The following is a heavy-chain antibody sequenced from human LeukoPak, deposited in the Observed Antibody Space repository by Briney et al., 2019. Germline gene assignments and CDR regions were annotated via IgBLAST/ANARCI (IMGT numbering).Heavy chain of an antibody. J-gene: IGHJ6*02. D-gene: IGHD6-13*01. CDR3: ARGLTSAEDGMDV. Sequence: SETLSLTCTVSGSSMSITNYYWAWIRQPPGKGLEWIGNISFSGSTYYNPSLKSRLTISVDTSKNQFSLKLTSLTAADTAVYYCARGLTSAEDGMDVWGQGTTVIVSS. V-gene: IGHV4-39*01. CDR2: ISFSGST. CDR1: GSSMSITNYY.